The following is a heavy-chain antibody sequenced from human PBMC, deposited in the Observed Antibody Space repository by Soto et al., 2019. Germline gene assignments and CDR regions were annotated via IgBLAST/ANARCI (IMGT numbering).Heavy chain of an antibody. CDR3: ARGDGKWEPRD. CDR1: GGSISSYY. D-gene: IGHD1-26*01. CDR2: IYYSGST. V-gene: IGHV4-59*01. Sequence: PSETLSLTCTVSGGSISSYYWSWIRQPPGKGLEWIGYIYYSGSTNYNPSLKSRVTISVDTSKNQFSLKLSSVTAADTAVYYCARGDGKWEPRDWGQGTLVTVSS. J-gene: IGHJ4*02.